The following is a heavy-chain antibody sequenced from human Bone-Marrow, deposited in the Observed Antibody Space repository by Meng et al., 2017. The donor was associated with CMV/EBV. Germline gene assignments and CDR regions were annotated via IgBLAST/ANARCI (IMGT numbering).Heavy chain of an antibody. V-gene: IGHV3-48*03. Sequence: GESLKISCVASGFTFRSYEMNWVRQAPGRGLEWVSYSSSSGQKIHYADSVRGRFMISRDNTKNLLYPQMTTLRAEDTGVYYRAKDSFLYGDYDNRVDPWGQGTTVTVSS. CDR2: SSSSGQKI. D-gene: IGHD4-17*01. CDR1: GFTFRSYE. CDR3: AKDSFLYGDYDNRVDP. J-gene: IGHJ5*02.